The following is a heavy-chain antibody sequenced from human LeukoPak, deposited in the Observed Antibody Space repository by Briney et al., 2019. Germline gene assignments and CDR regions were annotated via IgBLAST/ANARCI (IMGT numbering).Heavy chain of an antibody. J-gene: IGHJ5*02. CDR3: AIPQGTTGGSVKWFDP. D-gene: IGHD3-10*01. CDR1: GGSINNYY. Sequence: PSETLSLTCTVSGGSINNYYWSWIRQPPGKGLEWIGYIYSSGSTNYNPSLKSRVTISVDTSKNQFSLNLRSVTAADTAVYYCAIPQGTTGGSVKWFDPWGQGTLVTVSS. V-gene: IGHV4-59*08. CDR2: IYSSGST.